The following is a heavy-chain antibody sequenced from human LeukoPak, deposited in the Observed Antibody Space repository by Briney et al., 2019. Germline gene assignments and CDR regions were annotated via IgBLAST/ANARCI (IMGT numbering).Heavy chain of an antibody. CDR1: GYTLTELS. J-gene: IGHJ3*02. D-gene: IGHD6-13*01. V-gene: IGHV1-24*01. Sequence: ASVKVSCKVSGYTLTELSMHWVRQAPGKGLEWMGGFDPEDGETIYAQKFQGRVTMTEDTSTDTAYMELRSLRSDDTAVYYCARLAAAGTRRNGAFDIWGQGTMVTVSS. CDR2: FDPEDGET. CDR3: ARLAAAGTRRNGAFDI.